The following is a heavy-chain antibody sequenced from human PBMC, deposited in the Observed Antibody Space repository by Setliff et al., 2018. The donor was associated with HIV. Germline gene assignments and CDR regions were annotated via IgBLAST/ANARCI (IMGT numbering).Heavy chain of an antibody. J-gene: IGHJ3*02. D-gene: IGHD3-22*01. CDR3: ARSRRYYDSSGYYPGAFDI. V-gene: IGHV4-59*08. Sequence: SETLSLTCPVSGASISSYYWSWIRQPPGKGLEWIGYIYYSGSTNYNPSLKSRVTISVDTSKNQFSLKLSSVTAADTAVYYCARSRRYYDSSGYYPGAFDIWGQGTVVTVS. CDR1: GASISSYY. CDR2: IYYSGST.